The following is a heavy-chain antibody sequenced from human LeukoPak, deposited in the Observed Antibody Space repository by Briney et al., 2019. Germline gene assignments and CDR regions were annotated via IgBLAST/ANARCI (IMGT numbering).Heavy chain of an antibody. CDR1: GFTFSSHW. CDR2: IKQDGSEI. V-gene: IGHV3-7*01. CDR3: ARVGEFWNGYTNHDAFDV. J-gene: IGHJ3*01. D-gene: IGHD3-3*01. Sequence: GGSLRLSCAASGFTFSSHWMSWVRQAPGKGLEWVVNIKQDGSEIYYADSMKGRFTISRDNAKKSLYLQMNSLRAEDTALYYCARVGEFWNGYTNHDAFDVWGQGTMVTVSS.